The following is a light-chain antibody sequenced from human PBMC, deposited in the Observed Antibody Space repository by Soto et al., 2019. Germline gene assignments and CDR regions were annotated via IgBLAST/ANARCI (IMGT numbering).Light chain of an antibody. V-gene: IGKV3-20*01. CDR1: QSVSSNY. J-gene: IGKJ2*01. CDR2: GAS. Sequence: EIVLTQSPGTLSLSPGERATLSCRASQSVSSNYLAWYQQKPGQAPRLLIYGASTRATGIPDRFSGSGSGTDFTLTISRLEPEDFVVYYCQLYDNSLYTFGQGTNLDIK. CDR3: QLYDNSLYT.